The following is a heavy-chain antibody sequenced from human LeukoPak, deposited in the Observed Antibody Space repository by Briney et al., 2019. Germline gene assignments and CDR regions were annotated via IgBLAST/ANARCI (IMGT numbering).Heavy chain of an antibody. D-gene: IGHD3-22*01. Sequence: SETLSLTCTVSGGSISSYYWSWIRQPAGKGLEWIGRIYTSGSTNYNPSLKSRVTMSLDTYKNQCSLKLSSVTAADTAVYYCARSGYYFNWFDPWGQGTLVTVSS. CDR2: IYTSGST. J-gene: IGHJ5*02. CDR1: GGSISSYY. V-gene: IGHV4-4*07. CDR3: ARSGYYFNWFDP.